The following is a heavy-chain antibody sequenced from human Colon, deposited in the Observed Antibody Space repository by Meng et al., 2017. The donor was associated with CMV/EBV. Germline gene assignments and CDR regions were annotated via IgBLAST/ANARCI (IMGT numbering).Heavy chain of an antibody. V-gene: IGHV3-74*01. Sequence: GGSLRLSCAASGFSFSTFWMYWVRQGPGKGLEWVARVKYDGTKTDYADSVKGRFTVSRDNAKEMVYLQMNSLRVEDAAIYYCTRGRDGLFNDKPWFDSWGQGTQVTVSS. CDR2: VKYDGTKT. D-gene: IGHD5-24*01. CDR1: GFSFSTFW. CDR3: TRGRDGLFNDKPWFDS. J-gene: IGHJ5*01.